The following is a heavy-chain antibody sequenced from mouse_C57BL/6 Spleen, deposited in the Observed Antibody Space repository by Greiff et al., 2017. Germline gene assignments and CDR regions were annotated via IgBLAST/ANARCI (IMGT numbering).Heavy chain of an antibody. Sequence: QVQLQQSGPELVKPGASVKISCKASGYAFSSSWMNWVKQRPGKGLEWIGRIYPGAGDTNYNGKFKGKATLTADKSSSTAYMQLSSLTSEDSAVYFCASSAALGYFDYWGQGTTLTVSS. J-gene: IGHJ2*01. D-gene: IGHD6-1*01. CDR2: IYPGAGDT. V-gene: IGHV1-82*01. CDR1: GYAFSSSW. CDR3: ASSAALGYFDY.